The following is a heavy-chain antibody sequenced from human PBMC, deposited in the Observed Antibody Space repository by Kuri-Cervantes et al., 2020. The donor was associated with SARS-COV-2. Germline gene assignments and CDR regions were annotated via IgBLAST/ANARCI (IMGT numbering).Heavy chain of an antibody. J-gene: IGHJ5*02. CDR1: GGSISSHY. Sequence: SETLSLTCTVSGGSISSHYWSWIRQPPGKGLEWIGYIYYSGSTNYNPSLKSRVTISVDTSKSQFSLKLSSVTAADTAVYYCARDPGGVFLRGIMILSAHWFDTWGQGTLVTVSS. D-gene: IGHD3-9*01. CDR2: IYYSGST. CDR3: ARDPGGVFLRGIMILSAHWFDT. V-gene: IGHV4-59*11.